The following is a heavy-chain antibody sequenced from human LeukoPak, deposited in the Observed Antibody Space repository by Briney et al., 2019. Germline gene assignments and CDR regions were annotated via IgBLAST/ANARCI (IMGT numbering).Heavy chain of an antibody. Sequence: GGSLRLSCAASGFAFSGYEMYWVRQAPGKGLEWISYISDTGGAIHYADSVKGRFTISRDNAKNSLYLQMNSLRAEDTAVYYCAKDTSGGSLTWGQGTLVTVSS. CDR2: ISDTGGAI. CDR3: AKDTSGGSLT. D-gene: IGHD6-19*01. V-gene: IGHV3-48*03. CDR1: GFAFSGYE. J-gene: IGHJ5*02.